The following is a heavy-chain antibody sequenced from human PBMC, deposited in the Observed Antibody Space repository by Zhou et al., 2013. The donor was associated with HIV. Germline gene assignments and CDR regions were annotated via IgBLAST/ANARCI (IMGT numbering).Heavy chain of an antibody. D-gene: IGHD6-6*01. J-gene: IGHJ6*03. CDR2: IIPVFGTA. CDR1: GGIFGSYG. Sequence: QVHLVQSGAEVKKPGSSVKVSCKASGGIFGSYGISWVRQAPGQGLEWMGGIIPVFGTAKYAQKFQGRVTITTDESTSTAYMELSSLRSEDTAVYYCARALIAARSYYYYMDVWGKGTTVTVSS. V-gene: IGHV1-69*05. CDR3: ARALIAARSYYYYMDV.